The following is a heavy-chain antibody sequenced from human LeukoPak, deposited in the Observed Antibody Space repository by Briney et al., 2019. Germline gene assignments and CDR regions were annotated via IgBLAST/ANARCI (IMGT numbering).Heavy chain of an antibody. Sequence: PGGSLRLSCAASGFTFSSYSMNWVRQAPGKGLEWVSSISSSSSYIYYADSVKGRFTISRDNAKNSLYLQMNSLRADDTAVYYCARSSPHCSSTSCYNDAFDIWGQGTMVTVSS. CDR3: ARSSPHCSSTSCYNDAFDI. CDR1: GFTFSSYS. J-gene: IGHJ3*02. V-gene: IGHV3-21*01. D-gene: IGHD2-2*02. CDR2: ISSSSSYI.